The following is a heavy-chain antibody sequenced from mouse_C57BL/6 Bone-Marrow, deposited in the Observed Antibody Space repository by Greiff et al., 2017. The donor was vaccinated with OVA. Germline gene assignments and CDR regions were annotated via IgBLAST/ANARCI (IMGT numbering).Heavy chain of an antibody. Sequence: QVQLKQPGAELVMPGASVKLSCKASGYTFTSYWMHWVKQRPGQGLEWIGNIDPSDSYTNYNQKFKGKSTLTVDKSSSTAYMQLSSLTSEDSTVYYCAIGYYGSSYTYYYAMDYWGQGTSVTVTS. CDR2: IDPSDSYT. J-gene: IGHJ4*01. CDR3: AIGYYGSSYTYYYAMDY. V-gene: IGHV1-69*01. CDR1: GYTFTSYW. D-gene: IGHD1-1*01.